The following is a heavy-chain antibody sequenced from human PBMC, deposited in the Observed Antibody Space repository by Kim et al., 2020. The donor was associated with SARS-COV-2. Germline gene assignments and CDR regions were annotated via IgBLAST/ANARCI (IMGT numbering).Heavy chain of an antibody. D-gene: IGHD3-10*01. J-gene: IGHJ4*02. Sequence: ASVKVSCKASGYTFTSYAMHWVRQAPGQRLEWMGWINAGNGNTKYSQKFQGRVTITRDTSASTAYMELSSLRSEDTAVYYCASSGYYYGSGSYYTPDYFDYWGQGTLVTVSS. CDR1: GYTFTSYA. V-gene: IGHV1-3*01. CDR3: ASSGYYYGSGSYYTPDYFDY. CDR2: INAGNGNT.